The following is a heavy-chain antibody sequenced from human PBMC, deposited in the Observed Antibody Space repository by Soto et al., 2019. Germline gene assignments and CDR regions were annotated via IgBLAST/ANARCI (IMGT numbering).Heavy chain of an antibody. Sequence: QMQLVESGGGVVQPGRPLKLSCPGSGFTFGTYAIHWFRQAPAKGLEWVALIWFDGRKKFYVDPVKGRFAVSRDNSKNTLYLQMNSLRVEDTAVYYCARDRLVPYGYGMDVWGQGTTVTVSS. CDR1: GFTFGTYA. D-gene: IGHD2-2*01. V-gene: IGHV3-33*01. CDR3: ARDRLVPYGYGMDV. CDR2: IWFDGRKK. J-gene: IGHJ6*02.